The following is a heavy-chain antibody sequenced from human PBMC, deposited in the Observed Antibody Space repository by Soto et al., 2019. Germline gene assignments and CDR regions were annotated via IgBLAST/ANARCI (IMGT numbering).Heavy chain of an antibody. CDR2: ISSSSSYI. D-gene: IGHD2-2*01. J-gene: IGHJ6*02. V-gene: IGHV3-21*01. CDR1: GFTFSSYS. CDR3: ARAEYCSSTSCYYYDGMDV. Sequence: GGSLRLSCAASGFTFSSYSMNWVRQAPGKGLEWVSSISSSSSYIYYADSVKGRFTISRDNAKNSLYLQMNSLRAEDTAVYYCARAEYCSSTSCYYYDGMDVWGQGTTVTVSS.